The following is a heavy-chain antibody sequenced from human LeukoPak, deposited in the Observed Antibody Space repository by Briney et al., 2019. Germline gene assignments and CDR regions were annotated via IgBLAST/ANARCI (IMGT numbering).Heavy chain of an antibody. D-gene: IGHD3-9*01. CDR3: AGHSFESVDAIDI. CDR2: MYPGDSDT. J-gene: IGHJ3*02. Sequence: HGESLKISLKAPGFSFTKLWIGWVRQMPGKGLEWMGIMYPGDSDTRYSPSFQGQVIISADKSINTAYLQWRSLKASDTAMYYGAGHSFESVDAIDIWGHGTIVTVSA. V-gene: IGHV5-51*01. CDR1: GFSFTKLW.